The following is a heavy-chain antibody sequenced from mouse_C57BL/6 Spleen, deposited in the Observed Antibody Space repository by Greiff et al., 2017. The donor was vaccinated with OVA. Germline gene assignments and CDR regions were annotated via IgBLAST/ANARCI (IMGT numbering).Heavy chain of an antibody. CDR1: GYSFTDYN. D-gene: IGHD1-1*01. CDR3: ARDYYGSSYGGFDY. J-gene: IGHJ2*01. V-gene: IGHV1-39*01. Sequence: EVQLQESGPELLKPGASVKISCKASGYSFTDYNMNWVKQSNGKSLEWIGVINPNYGTTSYNQKFKGKATLTVDQSSSTAYMQLNSLTSEDSAVYYWARDYYGSSYGGFDYWGQGTTLTVSS. CDR2: INPNYGTT.